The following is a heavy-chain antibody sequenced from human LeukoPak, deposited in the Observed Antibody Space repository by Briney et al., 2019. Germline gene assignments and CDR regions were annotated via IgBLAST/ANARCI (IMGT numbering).Heavy chain of an antibody. D-gene: IGHD2-2*01. CDR3: GVDIVVVPGAPNWFDP. CDR2: ISGSGDST. J-gene: IGHJ5*02. Sequence: PGGSLRLSCAASGFTFSSYAMSWVRQAPGKGLEWVSAISGSGDSTYYAAPEKGRLTISRDNSKNTLYLQMNSLRAEDTAVYYCGVDIVVVPGAPNWFDPWGQGTPVTVSS. V-gene: IGHV3-23*01. CDR1: GFTFSSYA.